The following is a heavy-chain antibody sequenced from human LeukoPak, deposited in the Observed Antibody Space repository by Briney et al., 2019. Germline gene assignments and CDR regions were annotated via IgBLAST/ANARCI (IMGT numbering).Heavy chain of an antibody. CDR2: ISWNSGSI. D-gene: IGHD1-26*01. V-gene: IGHV3-9*01. CDR1: GFTFDDYA. CDR3: AKDMASIVGATALDY. Sequence: SLRLSCAASGFTFDDYAMHWVRQAPGKGLEWVSGISWNSGSIGYADSVKGRFTISRDNAKNSLYLQMNSLRAEDTALYYCAKDMASIVGATALDYWGQGTLVTVSS. J-gene: IGHJ4*02.